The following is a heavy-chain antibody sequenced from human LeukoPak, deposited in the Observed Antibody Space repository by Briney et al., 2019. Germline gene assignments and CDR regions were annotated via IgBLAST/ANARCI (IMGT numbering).Heavy chain of an antibody. CDR2: IYSTGTT. D-gene: IGHD4-17*01. Sequence: PSETLSLTCSVSGDSISSGGYYWHSIRQHPKKGLELIGYIYSTGTTYYNPSLTSRLPMSLATSKNQFSLKVTSVTAADTAVYFCARDRPVTTSPTTVGRFDPWGQGTLVTVSS. CDR3: ARDRPVTTSPTTVGRFDP. J-gene: IGHJ5*02. V-gene: IGHV4-31*03. CDR1: GDSISSGGYY.